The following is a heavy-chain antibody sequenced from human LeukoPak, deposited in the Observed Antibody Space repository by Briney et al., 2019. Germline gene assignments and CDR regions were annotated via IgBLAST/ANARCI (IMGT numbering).Heavy chain of an antibody. Sequence: SVKVSCKASGGTFISYAISWVRQAPGQGLEWMGGVIPIFGTANYAQKFQGRVTITADESTSTAYMELSSLRSEDTAVYYCAREGAVAGTRYFDYWGQGTLVTVSS. CDR3: AREGAVAGTRYFDY. CDR1: GGTFISYA. V-gene: IGHV1-69*01. J-gene: IGHJ4*02. CDR2: VIPIFGTA. D-gene: IGHD6-19*01.